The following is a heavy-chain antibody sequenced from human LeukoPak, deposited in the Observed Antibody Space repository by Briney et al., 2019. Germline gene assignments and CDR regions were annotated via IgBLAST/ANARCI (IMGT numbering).Heavy chain of an antibody. CDR2: INPNSGGT. D-gene: IGHD3-22*01. J-gene: IGHJ5*02. Sequence: GASVKVSCKASGYTFTGYYMHWVRQAPGQGLERMGRINPNSGGTNYAQKFQGRVTMTRDTSISTAYMELSRLRSDDTAVYYCARPYYDWSNEFYPWGQGTLVTVSS. CDR1: GYTFTGYY. V-gene: IGHV1-2*06. CDR3: ARPYYDWSNEFYP.